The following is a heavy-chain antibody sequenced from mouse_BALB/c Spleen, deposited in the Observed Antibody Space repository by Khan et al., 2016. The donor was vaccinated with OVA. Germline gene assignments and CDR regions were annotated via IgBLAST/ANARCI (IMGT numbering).Heavy chain of an antibody. Sequence: QVQLQQSGPGLVQPSQNLSITCTVSGFSLTSYGVHWVRQPPGKGLEWLGVIWSYGSTDYNAAFISRLSISKDNSKSQVFFKMNSLQADDTAIYDCARFYDYEGYFDVWGAGTTVTVSS. CDR3: ARFYDYEGYFDV. CDR2: IWSYGST. J-gene: IGHJ1*01. D-gene: IGHD2-4*01. V-gene: IGHV2-4*02. CDR1: GFSLTSYG.